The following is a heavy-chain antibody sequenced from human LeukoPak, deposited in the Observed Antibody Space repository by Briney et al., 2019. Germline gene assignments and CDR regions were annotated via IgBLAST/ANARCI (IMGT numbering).Heavy chain of an antibody. J-gene: IGHJ4*02. Sequence: ASVKVSCKASGYTFTNHPMHWVRQAPGQGLEWMGWINPNSGDTNYVQKFQGRVTMTRDPSISTAYMELSGLRADGTAVYYCARERYTAYGNFDYWGQGTQVTVSS. D-gene: IGHD5-12*01. CDR2: INPNSGDT. CDR1: GYTFTNHP. V-gene: IGHV1-2*02. CDR3: ARERYTAYGNFDY.